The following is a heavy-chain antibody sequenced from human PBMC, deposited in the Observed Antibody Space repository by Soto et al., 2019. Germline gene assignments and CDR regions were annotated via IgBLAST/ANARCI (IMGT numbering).Heavy chain of an antibody. CDR2: ISGSGDDT. D-gene: IGHD5-18*01. J-gene: IGHJ4*02. V-gene: IGHV3-23*01. CDR1: GFTFSSFA. CDR3: AGPGYSSQDY. Sequence: GGSLRLSCAASGFTFSSFALSWVRQAPGKGLEWVSAISGSGDDTDYADSVKGRFTISRDNSKNTLYLQMNSLRAEDTAVYYCAGPGYSSQDYWGQGALVTVSS.